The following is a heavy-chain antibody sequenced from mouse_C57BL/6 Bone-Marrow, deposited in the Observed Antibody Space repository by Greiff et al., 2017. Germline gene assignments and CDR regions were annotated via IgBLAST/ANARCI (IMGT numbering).Heavy chain of an antibody. J-gene: IGHJ3*01. V-gene: IGHV3-6*01. Sequence: EVQLQESGPGLVKPSQSLSLTCSVTGYSITSGYYWNWIRQFPGNKLEWMGSLSYDGSNNYNPSLKNRISINRDTTKNKFFLKLNSVTTEDTATYYCARGDYDETSPFDDWGQGTLGTVSA. CDR2: LSYDGSN. D-gene: IGHD2-4*01. CDR3: ARGDYDETSPFDD. CDR1: GYSITSGYY.